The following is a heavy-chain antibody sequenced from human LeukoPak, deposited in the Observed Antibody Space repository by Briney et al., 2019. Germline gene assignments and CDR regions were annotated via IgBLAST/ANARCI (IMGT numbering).Heavy chain of an antibody. D-gene: IGHD3-22*01. V-gene: IGHV3-48*03. J-gene: IGHJ4*02. CDR3: ARTRTYSYDSSGHYYPTHFDY. CDR1: GFTFSSYE. Sequence: GGSLRLSCEASGFTFSSYEMNWVRQAPGKGLEWVSYISSSGSDKYYPDSVKGRFTISRDNAKNSLYLQMNSLRAEDTAVYYCARTRTYSYDSSGHYYPTHFDYWGQGTLVTVSS. CDR2: ISSSGSDK.